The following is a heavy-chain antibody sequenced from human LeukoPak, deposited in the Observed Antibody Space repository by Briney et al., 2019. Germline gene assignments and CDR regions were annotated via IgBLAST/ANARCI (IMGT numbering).Heavy chain of an antibody. CDR3: AREGVDTAMVPLIDY. V-gene: IGHV1-18*01. J-gene: IGHJ4*02. CDR2: ISAYNGNT. D-gene: IGHD5-18*01. Sequence: GASVKVSCKASGYTFTSYGISWVRQAPGQGLEWMGWISAYNGNTNYAQKLQGRVTMTTDTSTSTAYMELRSLRSDDTAVYYCAREGVDTAMVPLIDYWGQGTLVTVSS. CDR1: GYTFTSYG.